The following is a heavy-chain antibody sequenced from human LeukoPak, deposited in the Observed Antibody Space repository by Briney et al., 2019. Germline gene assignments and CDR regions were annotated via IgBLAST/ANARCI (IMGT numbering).Heavy chain of an antibody. CDR3: ARAYNSGTYYFAY. Sequence: GGSLRLSCAASGFTFSSYEMNWVRQAPGKGLEWVSYISGSGNTIHYAGSVRGRFTISRDNAKDSLYLQMNSLRAEDTAVYYCARAYNSGTYYFAYWGQGTLVTVSS. V-gene: IGHV3-48*03. D-gene: IGHD1-26*01. CDR2: ISGSGNTI. J-gene: IGHJ4*02. CDR1: GFTFSSYE.